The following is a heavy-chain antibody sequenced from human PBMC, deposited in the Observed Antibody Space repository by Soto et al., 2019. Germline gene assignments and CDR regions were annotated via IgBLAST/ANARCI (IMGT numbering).Heavy chain of an antibody. J-gene: IGHJ6*02. Sequence: EVQLVESGGGLIQPGGSLRLSCAASGFTISNNYMTWVRQAPGKGLEWVSLLDGGGDTYYADSVKGRFALSRDSSKNTLYLHMNSLRAEDTAVYSCARGGSLYYYYGIDVWGQGTTVTVSS. V-gene: IGHV3-53*01. CDR1: GFTISNNY. CDR2: LDGGGDT. CDR3: ARGGSLYYYYGIDV. D-gene: IGHD5-12*01.